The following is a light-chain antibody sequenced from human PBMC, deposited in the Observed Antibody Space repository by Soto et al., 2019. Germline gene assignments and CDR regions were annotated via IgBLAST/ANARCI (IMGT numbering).Light chain of an antibody. CDR1: QSVNSNY. Sequence: ERVMTQSPPILSVSAGESATLSCRASQSVNSNYLAWYQQHPGQPPRLLIYGASSRATGIPDRFSGSGSGTDFTLTISRLEPEDFAVYYCQQHGSSPITFGQGTRLEIK. V-gene: IGKV3-20*01. CDR3: QQHGSSPIT. CDR2: GAS. J-gene: IGKJ5*01.